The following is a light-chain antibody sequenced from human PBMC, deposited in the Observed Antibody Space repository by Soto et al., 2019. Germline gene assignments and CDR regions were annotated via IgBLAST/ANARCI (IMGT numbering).Light chain of an antibody. V-gene: IGKV3-15*01. CDR1: QSVNSH. Sequence: VVMTQSPATLPVSPGERATLSCRTSQSVNSHLAWYQHKPGQAPRLLIYGASSRATGIPTRFSGSGSGTEFTLTIDSLQSEDFAIYFCQQYNKWPGTFGGGSKVEIX. CDR2: GAS. CDR3: QQYNKWPGT. J-gene: IGKJ4*01.